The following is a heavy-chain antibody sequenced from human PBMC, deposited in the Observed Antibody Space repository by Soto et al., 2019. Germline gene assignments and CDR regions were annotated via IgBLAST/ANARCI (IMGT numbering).Heavy chain of an antibody. CDR1: GGSISSGGYY. CDR2: IYYSGST. CDR3: ARTTAGSSFDY. V-gene: IGHV4-31*03. D-gene: IGHD4-17*01. Sequence: QVQLQESGPGLVKPSQTLSLTCTVSGGSISSGGYYWSWIRQHPGKDLEWIAYIYYSGSTSYNPSLKSRVTISVDTSKNQFSLKLSSVTAADTAVYYCARTTAGSSFDYWGQGILVTVSS. J-gene: IGHJ4*02.